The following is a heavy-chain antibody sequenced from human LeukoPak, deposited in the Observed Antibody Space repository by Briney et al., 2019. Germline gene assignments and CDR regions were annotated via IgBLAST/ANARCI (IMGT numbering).Heavy chain of an antibody. J-gene: IGHJ6*03. CDR3: ARGRTRGPFYYGSGSYDGYYTGV. D-gene: IGHD3-10*01. Sequence: SETLSLTCTVSGYSISSSSYYWGWIRQPPGKGLEWIGSIYYSGSTYYNPSLKSRVTISVDTSKNQFSLKLSSVTAADTAVYYCARGRTRGPFYYGSGSYDGYYTGVWGKGTTVTISS. V-gene: IGHV4-39*01. CDR1: GYSISSSSYY. CDR2: IYYSGST.